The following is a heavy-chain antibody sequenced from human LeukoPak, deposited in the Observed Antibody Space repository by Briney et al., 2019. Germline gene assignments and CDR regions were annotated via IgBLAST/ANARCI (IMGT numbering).Heavy chain of an antibody. CDR2: ISAYNGNT. Sequence: ASVKVSCKASGYTFTSYGISWVRQAPGQGLEWMGWISAYNGNTNYAQKLQGRVTMTTDTSTSTAYMELRSLRSDDTAVYYCAGLTVAGTVMNWFDPWGQGTLVTVSS. CDR3: AGLTVAGTVMNWFDP. D-gene: IGHD6-19*01. J-gene: IGHJ5*02. CDR1: GYTFTSYG. V-gene: IGHV1-18*01.